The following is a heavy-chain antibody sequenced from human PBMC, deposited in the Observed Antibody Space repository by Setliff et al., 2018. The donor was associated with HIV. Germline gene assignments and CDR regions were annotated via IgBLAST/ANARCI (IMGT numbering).Heavy chain of an antibody. CDR1: GGSVTTYY. J-gene: IGHJ4*02. CDR2: ITSTGSTI. CDR3: ASHFGYCSSTSCEGY. V-gene: IGHV3-11*01. D-gene: IGHD2-2*01. Sequence: LSLTCTVSGGSVTTYYWSWVRQAPGKGLEWISYITSTGSTIFYADSVKGRFTISRDNAKNSLYLQMNSLRAEDTAVYYCASHFGYCSSTSCEGYWGQGALVTVSS.